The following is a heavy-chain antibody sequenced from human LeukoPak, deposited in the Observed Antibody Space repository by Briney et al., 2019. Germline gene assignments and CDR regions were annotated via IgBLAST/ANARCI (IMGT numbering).Heavy chain of an antibody. CDR3: ARDLDGSSGCDY. CDR2: INPNSGGT. CDR1: GYTFTSHF. J-gene: IGHJ4*02. D-gene: IGHD6-13*01. V-gene: IGHV1-2*02. Sequence: ASVKVSRKASGYTFTSHFMHWVRQAPGQGLEWMGWINPNSGGTNYAQKFQGRVIMTRDTSISTAYIELSRLRSDDTAVYYCARDLDGSSGCDYWGQGTLVTVSS.